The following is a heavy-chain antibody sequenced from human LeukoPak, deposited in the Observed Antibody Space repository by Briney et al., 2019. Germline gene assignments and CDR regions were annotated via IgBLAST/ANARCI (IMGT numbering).Heavy chain of an antibody. Sequence: GESLKISCKGSGYSFTTTWIAWVRQMPGKGLELMGIIYPSDSDTRYSPSFQGQVTISADKSVTTAYLQWSSLKASDTAIYYCARRGDRTYHSYAMDVGGQGTTVTVSS. CDR1: GYSFTTTW. CDR3: ARRGDRTYHSYAMDV. V-gene: IGHV5-51*01. J-gene: IGHJ6*02. D-gene: IGHD4-17*01. CDR2: IYPSDSDT.